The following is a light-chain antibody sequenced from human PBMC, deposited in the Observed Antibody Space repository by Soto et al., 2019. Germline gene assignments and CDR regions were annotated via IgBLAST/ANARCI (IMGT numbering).Light chain of an antibody. CDR3: QQHNNWPLT. Sequence: EIVLTLSPASLSVSPGARATRSCRPSESGSSYLAWYQQKPDQAPRLLIYDASSRATGTPARFSGSGSGTDFTLTISSLEPEDFAVYYCQQHNNWPLTFGGGTQVDI. CDR1: ESGSSY. CDR2: DAS. V-gene: IGKV3-11*01. J-gene: IGKJ4*01.